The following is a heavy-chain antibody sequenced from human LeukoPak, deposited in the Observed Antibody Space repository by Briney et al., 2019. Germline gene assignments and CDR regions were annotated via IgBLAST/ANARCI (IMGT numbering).Heavy chain of an antibody. CDR3: ARGLGGSGSYFLTFDY. J-gene: IGHJ4*02. V-gene: IGHV1-69*04. Sequence: AASVKVSCKACGGTFSSYAISWVRQAPGQGLEWMGRIIPILGIANYAQKFQGRVTITADKSTSTAYMELSSLRSEDTAVYYCARGLGGSGSYFLTFDYWGQGTLVTVSS. CDR2: IIPILGIA. D-gene: IGHD1-26*01. CDR1: GGTFSSYA.